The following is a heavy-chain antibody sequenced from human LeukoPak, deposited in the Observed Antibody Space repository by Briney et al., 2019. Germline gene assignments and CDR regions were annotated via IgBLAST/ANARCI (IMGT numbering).Heavy chain of an antibody. CDR2: INTNTGNP. D-gene: IGHD6-6*01. Sequence: GASVKVSCKASGYTFTSYAMNWVRQAPGQGLEWMGWINTNTGNPTYAQGFTGRFVFSLDTSVSTAYLQISSLKAEDTAVYYCARGGAKAIAAREGYYYYYMDVWGKGTTVTVSS. V-gene: IGHV7-4-1*02. J-gene: IGHJ6*03. CDR3: ARGGAKAIAAREGYYYYYMDV. CDR1: GYTFTSYA.